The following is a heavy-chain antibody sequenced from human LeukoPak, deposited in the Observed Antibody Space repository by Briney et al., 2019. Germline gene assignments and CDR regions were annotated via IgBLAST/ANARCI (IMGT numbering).Heavy chain of an antibody. CDR1: GGSISGFY. D-gene: IGHD2-21*02. Sequence: NPSETLSLTCTVSGGSISGFYWSWIRQPPGKGLEWIGEINHSGSANYNPSLKSRVTISVDTSKNQFSLKLSSVTAADTAVYYCATVRGCGGDCYYIDYWGQGTLVTVSS. CDR3: ATVRGCGGDCYYIDY. CDR2: INHSGSA. J-gene: IGHJ4*02. V-gene: IGHV4-34*01.